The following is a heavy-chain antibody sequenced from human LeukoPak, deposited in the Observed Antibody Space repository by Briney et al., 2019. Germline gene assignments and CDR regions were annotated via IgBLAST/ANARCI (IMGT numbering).Heavy chain of an antibody. J-gene: IGHJ6*03. D-gene: IGHD2-2*01. V-gene: IGHV3-7*01. CDR2: IKQDGSEK. CDR1: GFTFSNYW. Sequence: TGGSLRLSCAASGFTFSNYWMSWVRQAPGKGLEWVANIKQDGSEKSYVGSVTGRFTISRDNAKNSLYMQMNSLRAEDTAVYYCARDSYCSSTSCPMDVWGKGTTVTVSS. CDR3: ARDSYCSSTSCPMDV.